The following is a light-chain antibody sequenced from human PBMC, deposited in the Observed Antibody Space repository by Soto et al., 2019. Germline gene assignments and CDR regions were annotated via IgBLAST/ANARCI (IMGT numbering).Light chain of an antibody. Sequence: QSALTQPPSESGTPGQRVTISCSGSRSNIGSNTVNWYQQLPGTAPKFLIYSNNQRPSGVPKRFSGSRSGTSGSLAISELQSEDEADYYCATWDDSLNGHVVFGGGTKLTVL. CDR1: RSNIGSNT. V-gene: IGLV1-44*01. J-gene: IGLJ2*01. CDR2: SNN. CDR3: ATWDDSLNGHVV.